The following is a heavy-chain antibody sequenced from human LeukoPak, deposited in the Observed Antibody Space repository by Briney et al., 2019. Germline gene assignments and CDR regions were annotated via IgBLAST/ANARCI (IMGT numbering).Heavy chain of an antibody. CDR3: AREQVDTAMVFDY. Sequence: SVKVSCKASGSTFSSYAISWVRQAPGQGLEWMGGIIPIFGTANYAQKFQGRVTITADKSTSTAYMELSSLRSEDTAVYYCAREQVDTAMVFDYWGQGTLVTVSS. CDR2: IIPIFGTA. J-gene: IGHJ4*02. D-gene: IGHD5-18*01. CDR1: GSTFSSYA. V-gene: IGHV1-69*06.